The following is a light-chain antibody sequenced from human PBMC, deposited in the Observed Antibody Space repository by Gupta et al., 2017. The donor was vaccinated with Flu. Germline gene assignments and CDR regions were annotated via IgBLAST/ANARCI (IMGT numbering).Light chain of an antibody. CDR1: SSDVGGYNY. Sequence: QSALTQPASVSGSPGPSISISCTGTSSDVGGYNYVSWYQQHPAKAHNLLIYEVSKSPAGVASRFSGSKSGNTASLTISGHQAEDEADYYCISDTSSSLVVFGGGTKLTVL. CDR3: ISDTSSSLVV. V-gene: IGLV2-14*01. CDR2: EVS. J-gene: IGLJ2*01.